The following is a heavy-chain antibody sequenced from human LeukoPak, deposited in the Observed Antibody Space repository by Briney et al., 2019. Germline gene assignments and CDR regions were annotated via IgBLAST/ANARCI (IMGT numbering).Heavy chain of an antibody. CDR2: IYVSGRT. D-gene: IGHD1-26*01. CDR3: ARDRWELTPAKGWFDS. Sequence: PSETLSLTCAVSGDSMTNYYWRWIRQPAGQGLEWLGHIYVSGRTNYNPSFKSRVSMSIDTSKKQFSLNLTSVSAADTAVYFCARDRWELTPAKGWFDSWGQGTLVTVSS. V-gene: IGHV4-4*07. CDR1: GDSMTNYY. J-gene: IGHJ5*01.